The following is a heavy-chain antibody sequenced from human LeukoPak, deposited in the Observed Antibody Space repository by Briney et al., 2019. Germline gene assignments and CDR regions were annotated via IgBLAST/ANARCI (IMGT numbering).Heavy chain of an antibody. CDR3: AKDWTKGNTIFGVVSLKRSSGMDV. J-gene: IGHJ6*02. CDR1: GFTFSSYW. D-gene: IGHD3-3*01. CDR2: IKQDGSEK. V-gene: IGHV3-7*03. Sequence: PGGSLRLSCAASGFTFSSYWMSWVRQAPGKGLEWVANIKQDGSEKYYVDSVRGRFTISRDNAKNSLYLQMNSLRAEDTAVYYCAKDWTKGNTIFGVVSLKRSSGMDVWGQGTTVTVSS.